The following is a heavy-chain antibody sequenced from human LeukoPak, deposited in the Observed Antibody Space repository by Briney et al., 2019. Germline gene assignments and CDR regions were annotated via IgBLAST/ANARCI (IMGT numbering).Heavy chain of an antibody. CDR3: ARRGFIVVVPAADDAFDI. V-gene: IGHV3-53*01. Sequence: GGSLRLSCAASGFTVSSNYMSWVRQAPGKGLEWVSVIYSGGSTYYADSVKGRFTISRDNSKNTLYLQMNSLRAEDTAGYYCARRGFIVVVPAADDAFDIWGQGTMVTVSS. CDR2: IYSGGST. CDR1: GFTVSSNY. D-gene: IGHD2-2*01. J-gene: IGHJ3*02.